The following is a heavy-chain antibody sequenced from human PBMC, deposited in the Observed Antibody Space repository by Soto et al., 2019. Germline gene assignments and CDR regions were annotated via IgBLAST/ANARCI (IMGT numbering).Heavy chain of an antibody. CDR2: IYYSGST. V-gene: IGHV4-39*01. D-gene: IGHD2-2*02. Sequence: SETLSLTCTVSGGSISSSSYYWGWIRQPPGKGLEWIGSIYYSGSTYYNPSLKSRVTISVDTSKNQFSLKLSSVPAADTAFYYCARSVPAAIWDMAFDIWGQGTMVTVSS. CDR3: ARSVPAAIWDMAFDI. CDR1: GGSISSSSYY. J-gene: IGHJ3*02.